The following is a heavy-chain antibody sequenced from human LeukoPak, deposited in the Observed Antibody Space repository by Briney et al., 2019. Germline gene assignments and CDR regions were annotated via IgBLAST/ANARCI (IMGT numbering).Heavy chain of an antibody. CDR3: ARGNLITIFGVVIFPNWFDP. J-gene: IGHJ5*02. CDR2: INHSGST. CDR1: GGSISSGGYY. V-gene: IGHV4-34*01. D-gene: IGHD3-3*01. Sequence: SETLSLTCAVSGGSISSGGYYWSWIRQPPGKGLEWIGEINHSGSTNYNPSLQSRVTISVDTSKNQFSLKLSSVTAADTAVYYCARGNLITIFGVVIFPNWFDPWGQGTLVTVSS.